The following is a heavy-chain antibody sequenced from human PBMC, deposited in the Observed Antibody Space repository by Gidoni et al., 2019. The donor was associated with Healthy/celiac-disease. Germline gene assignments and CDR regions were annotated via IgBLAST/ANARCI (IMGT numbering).Heavy chain of an antibody. CDR3: ARGEPHDFFDY. CDR2: SIPTFGTA. D-gene: IGHD3-16*01. J-gene: IGHJ4*02. CDR1: GRTFSSYA. V-gene: IGHV1-69*01. Sequence: QVQLVQSGAEVKKPGSSVQVSCKASGRTFSSYAISWVRKAPGQGLEWMGGSIPTFGTANYEQKFQGRVKITEEESTSTAYMELSSLRAEDTAVYYCARGEPHDFFDYWGQGTLVTVSS.